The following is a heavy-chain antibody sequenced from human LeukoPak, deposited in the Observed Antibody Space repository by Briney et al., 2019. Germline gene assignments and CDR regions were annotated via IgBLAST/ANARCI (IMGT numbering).Heavy chain of an antibody. V-gene: IGHV3-33*01. Sequence: PGGSLRLSCAASGFTFSSYGMHWVRQAPGKGLEWVAVIWYDGSNKYYADSVKGRFTISRDNSKNTLYLQMNSLRAEDTAVYYCARDHFFGGSFMANWGQGTLVTVSS. J-gene: IGHJ4*02. D-gene: IGHD1-26*01. CDR3: ARDHFFGGSFMAN. CDR2: IWYDGSNK. CDR1: GFTFSSYG.